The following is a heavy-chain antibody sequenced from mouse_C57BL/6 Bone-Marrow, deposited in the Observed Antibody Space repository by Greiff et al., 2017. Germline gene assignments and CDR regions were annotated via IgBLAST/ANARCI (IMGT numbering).Heavy chain of an antibody. D-gene: IGHD2-2*01. V-gene: IGHV1-69*01. Sequence: VQLQQPGAELVMPGASVKLSCTASGYTFTSYWMHWVQQRPGQGLEWIGEIDPSDSYTNYNQKLKGKSTLTVDKASSTAYMQLSSLTSEDSAVYYCARDGYDGAWFADWGQGTLVIVSA. J-gene: IGHJ3*01. CDR3: ARDGYDGAWFAD. CDR2: IDPSDSYT. CDR1: GYTFTSYW.